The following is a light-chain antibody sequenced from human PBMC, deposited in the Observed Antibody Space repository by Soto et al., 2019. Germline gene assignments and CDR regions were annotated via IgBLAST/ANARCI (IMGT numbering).Light chain of an antibody. CDR3: HQRYDWPIT. CDR1: QSIRSER. CDR2: DAS. V-gene: IGKV3-11*01. Sequence: EIVMTQSPATLSVSPGERATLSCRASQSIRSERLAWYQQKPGQAPRLLIYDASRRATGIPARFSGSGSGTDFTLTISSLEPEDFAVYYCHQRYDWPITFGQGTRLEIK. J-gene: IGKJ5*01.